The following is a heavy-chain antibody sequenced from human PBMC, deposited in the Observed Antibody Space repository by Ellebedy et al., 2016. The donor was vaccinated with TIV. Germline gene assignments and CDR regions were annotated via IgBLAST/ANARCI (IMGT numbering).Heavy chain of an antibody. CDR2: FDPEDGET. CDR3: ATHVLRYFDWLSPLDY. CDR1: GYTLTELS. V-gene: IGHV1-24*01. Sequence: AASVKVSCKVSGYTLTELSMHWVRQAPGKGLAWMGGFDPEDGETIYAQKFQGRVTMTEDTSTDTAYMELSSLRSEDTAVYYCATHVLRYFDWLSPLDYWGQGTLVTVSS. D-gene: IGHD3-9*01. J-gene: IGHJ4*02.